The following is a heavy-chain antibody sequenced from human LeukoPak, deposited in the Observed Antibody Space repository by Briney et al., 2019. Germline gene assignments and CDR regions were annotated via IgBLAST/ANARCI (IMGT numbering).Heavy chain of an antibody. CDR2: IYSDNT. Sequence: PGGSLRLSCTVSGFTFSSNSMSWVRQAPGKGLEWVSFIYSDNTHYSNSVKGRVTISIDNSKNTLYLQMNSLRAEDTAVYYCARRAGAYSHPYDYWGQGTLVTVSS. D-gene: IGHD4/OR15-4a*01. CDR1: GFTFSSNS. CDR3: ARRAGAYSHPYDY. J-gene: IGHJ4*02. V-gene: IGHV3-53*01.